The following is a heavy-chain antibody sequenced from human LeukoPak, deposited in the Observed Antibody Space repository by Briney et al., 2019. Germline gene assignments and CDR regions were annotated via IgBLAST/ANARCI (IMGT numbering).Heavy chain of an antibody. D-gene: IGHD6-19*01. CDR2: ISSSSSTI. J-gene: IGHJ4*02. Sequence: PGGSLRLSCAASGFTFSSYSMNWVRQAPGKGLEWVSYISSSSSTIYYADSVKGRFTISRDNAKNSLYPQMNSLRAEDTAVYYCARDFIAVAGTGIDYWGQGTLVTVSS. V-gene: IGHV3-48*01. CDR3: ARDFIAVAGTGIDY. CDR1: GFTFSSYS.